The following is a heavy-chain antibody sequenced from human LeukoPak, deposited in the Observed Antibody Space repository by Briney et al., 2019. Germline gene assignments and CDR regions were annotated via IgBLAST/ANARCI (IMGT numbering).Heavy chain of an antibody. V-gene: IGHV4-61*02. CDR3: AREYYYGSGSYSHFDY. Sequence: PSQTLSLTCTVSGGSISSGSYYWSWIRQPAGKGLEWIGRIYTSGSTNYNPSLKSRVTISVDTSKNQFSPKLSSVTAADTAVYYCAREYYYGSGSYSHFDYWGQGTLVTVSS. J-gene: IGHJ4*02. CDR2: IYTSGST. D-gene: IGHD3-10*01. CDR1: GGSISSGSYY.